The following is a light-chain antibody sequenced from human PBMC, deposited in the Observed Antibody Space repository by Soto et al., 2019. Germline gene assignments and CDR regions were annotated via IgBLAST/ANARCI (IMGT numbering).Light chain of an antibody. CDR3: QQTHAVPLT. CDR1: QPISNY. Sequence: DVQMTQSPSSLSASVGDRVTITCRTSQPISNYLNWYQQKAGEAPKVLIFGASSLQSGVPSKFSGSGYGTDFTLIINHLHPDDCATYYCQQTHAVPLTFGQGTRL. J-gene: IGKJ5*01. CDR2: GAS. V-gene: IGKV1-39*01.